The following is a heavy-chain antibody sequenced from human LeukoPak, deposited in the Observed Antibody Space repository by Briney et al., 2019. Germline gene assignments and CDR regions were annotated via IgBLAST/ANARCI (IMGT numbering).Heavy chain of an antibody. J-gene: IGHJ4*02. D-gene: IGHD6-13*01. CDR3: AKGGLYSTSWYLDF. V-gene: IGHV3-30*18. CDR2: ISYDGSNI. Sequence: GGSLRLSCAASGFIFSSYGTHWVRQAPGKGLGWVAVISYDGSNIYYADSVKGRFTISRDNSKDTLYLQMNSLRVEDTAVYYCAKGGLYSTSWYLDFWGQGTLVTVSS. CDR1: GFIFSSYG.